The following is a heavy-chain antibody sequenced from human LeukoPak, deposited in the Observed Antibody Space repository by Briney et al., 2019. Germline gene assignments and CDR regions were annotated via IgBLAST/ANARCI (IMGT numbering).Heavy chain of an antibody. CDR3: ARSAAGPNWFDP. D-gene: IGHD6-13*01. V-gene: IGHV4-59*01. CDR1: GFTFSSYS. CDR2: IYYSGST. J-gene: IGHJ5*02. Sequence: GSLRLSCAASGFTFSSYSMNWVRQAPGKGLEWIGYIYYSGSTNYNPSLKSRVTISVDTSKNQFSLKLSSVTAADTAVYYCARSAAGPNWFDPWGQGTLVTVSS.